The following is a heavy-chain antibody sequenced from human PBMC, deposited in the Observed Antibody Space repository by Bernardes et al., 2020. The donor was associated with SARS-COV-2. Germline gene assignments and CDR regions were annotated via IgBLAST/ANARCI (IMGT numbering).Heavy chain of an antibody. V-gene: IGHV3-20*01. CDR3: VRGFLGGPLDF. CDR1: GFTFDDYG. D-gene: IGHD3-3*01. J-gene: IGHJ4*02. CDR2: INRNGCRT. Sequence: GGSLRLSCAASGFTFDDYGMSWVRQAPGKGLEWVSGINRNGCRTAYADSVKGRFTISRDNAKNSLYLQMNSLRSEDTALYHCVRGFLGGPLDFWGQGTLVTVSS.